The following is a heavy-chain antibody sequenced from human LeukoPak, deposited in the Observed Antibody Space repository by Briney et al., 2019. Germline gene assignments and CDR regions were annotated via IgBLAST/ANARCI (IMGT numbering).Heavy chain of an antibody. CDR1: GYTFTSYD. Sequence: ASVEVSCKASGYTFTSYDINWVRQATGQGLEWMGWMNPNSGNTGYAQKFQGRVTMTRNTSISTAYMELSSLRSEDTAVYYCARGRKGLDFWSGYYPDYWGQGTLVTVSS. CDR2: MNPNSGNT. V-gene: IGHV1-8*01. D-gene: IGHD3-3*01. J-gene: IGHJ4*02. CDR3: ARGRKGLDFWSGYYPDY.